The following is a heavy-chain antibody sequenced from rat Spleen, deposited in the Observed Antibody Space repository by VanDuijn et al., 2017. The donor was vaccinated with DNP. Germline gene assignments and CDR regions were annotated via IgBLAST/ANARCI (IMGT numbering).Heavy chain of an antibody. Sequence: EVQLVESGGDLVQPGRSLKLSCVASGFTFNNYWMTWIRQVPGKGLEWVASITSSGGSTYYPDSVKGRFTISRDNAKNTLYLQMNSLRSEDTATYYCARAGWHGWLAYWGQGTLVTVFS. CDR3: ARAGWHGWLAY. J-gene: IGHJ3*01. D-gene: IGHD1-11*01. CDR2: ITSSGGST. CDR1: GFTFNNYW. V-gene: IGHV5-31*01.